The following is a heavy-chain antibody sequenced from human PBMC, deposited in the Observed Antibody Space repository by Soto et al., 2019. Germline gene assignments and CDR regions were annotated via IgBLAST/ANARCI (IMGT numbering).Heavy chain of an antibody. V-gene: IGHV4-59*02. CDR1: DGSVSGYC. Sequence: SETRSLTCSVSDGSVSGYCWSWIRQPPGKGLEWIGCIDYNGIAHYNPSLTSRVTMSLDTSNKHFSLKLSSVTTTDTAVYYCARGPDHSTVGYWGQGTLVT. J-gene: IGHJ4*02. D-gene: IGHD4-4*01. CDR2: IDYNGIA. CDR3: ARGPDHSTVGY.